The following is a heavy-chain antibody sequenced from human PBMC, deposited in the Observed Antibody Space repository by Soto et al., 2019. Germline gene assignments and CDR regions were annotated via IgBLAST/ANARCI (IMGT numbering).Heavy chain of an antibody. CDR1: GFTFSSYG. V-gene: IGHV3-33*01. D-gene: IGHD1-1*01. J-gene: IGHJ4*02. CDR3: VTHSWNY. CDR2: IWYDGSNK. Sequence: SLRLSCAASGFTFSSYGMHWVRQAPGKGLEWVAVIWYDGSNKYYADSVKGRFTISRDSSKNTLYLQMNSLSAEDTAVYYCVTHSWNYWGQGTLVTVSS.